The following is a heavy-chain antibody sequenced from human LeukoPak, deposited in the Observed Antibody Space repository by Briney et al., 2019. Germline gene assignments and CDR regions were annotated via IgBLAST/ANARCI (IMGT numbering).Heavy chain of an antibody. J-gene: IGHJ4*02. D-gene: IGHD3-22*01. CDR1: GYTLTELS. V-gene: IGHV1-24*01. Sequence: EASVNVSCKVSGYTLTELSMHWVRQAPGKGLEWMGGFDPEDGETIYAQKFQGRVTMTEDTSTDTAYMEPSSLRSEDTAVYYCATGDPYYYDGSDPRAGYFDYWGQGTLVTVSS. CDR2: FDPEDGET. CDR3: ATGDPYYYDGSDPRAGYFDY.